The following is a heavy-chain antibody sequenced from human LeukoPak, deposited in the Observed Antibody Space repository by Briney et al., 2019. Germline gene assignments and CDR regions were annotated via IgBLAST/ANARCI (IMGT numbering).Heavy chain of an antibody. CDR1: GFTVSSNY. D-gene: IGHD6-19*01. CDR3: ARDLIGGWPFDY. Sequence: GGSLRLSCAASGFTVSSNYMSWVRQAPGKGLEWVSVIHSGGTIYYADSVKGRFTISRDNSKDTLYLQMYSLRADDTAVYYCARDLIGGWPFDYWGQGTLVTVSS. V-gene: IGHV3-66*01. CDR2: IHSGGTI. J-gene: IGHJ4*02.